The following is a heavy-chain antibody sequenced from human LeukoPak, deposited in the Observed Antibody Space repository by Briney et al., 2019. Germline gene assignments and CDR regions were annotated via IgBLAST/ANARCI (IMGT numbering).Heavy chain of an antibody. Sequence: SETLSLTCSVSGGSISSYYWSWIRQPPGKGLEWIGYIYNSGSTNYNPSLKSRVSISVDTSKNQFSLKLTSVSAAGTAVYYSARVQYYYGPFDYWGQGTLVTVSS. CDR3: ARVQYYYGPFDY. CDR1: GGSISSYY. D-gene: IGHD3-10*01. J-gene: IGHJ4*02. V-gene: IGHV4-59*01. CDR2: IYNSGST.